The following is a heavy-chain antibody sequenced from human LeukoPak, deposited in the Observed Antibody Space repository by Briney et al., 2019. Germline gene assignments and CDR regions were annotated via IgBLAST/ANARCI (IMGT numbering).Heavy chain of an antibody. J-gene: IGHJ3*02. Sequence: ASVKVSCKASGYTFTSYDINWVRQATGQGLEWMGWMNPNSGNTGYAQKFQGRVTMTRNTSISTAYMELSSLRSEDTAVYYCARTDSSSADDAFDIWGQGTMVTVSS. V-gene: IGHV1-8*01. CDR2: MNPNSGNT. D-gene: IGHD6-6*01. CDR3: ARTDSSSADDAFDI. CDR1: GYTFTSYD.